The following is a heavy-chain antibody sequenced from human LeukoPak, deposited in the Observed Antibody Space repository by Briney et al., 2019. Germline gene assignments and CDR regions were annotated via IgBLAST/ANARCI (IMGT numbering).Heavy chain of an antibody. Sequence: GGSLRLSCAASGFTFSSYAVTWVRQAPGKGLEWVSGITGSGDTTFYAASVKGRFTISRYNSKNTLYLQMHSLRAEDTAVYYCVKDYSTIPAAANPLFDYWGQGALVTVSS. J-gene: IGHJ4*02. CDR2: ITGSGDTT. D-gene: IGHD6-13*01. V-gene: IGHV3-23*01. CDR3: VKDYSTIPAAANPLFDY. CDR1: GFTFSSYA.